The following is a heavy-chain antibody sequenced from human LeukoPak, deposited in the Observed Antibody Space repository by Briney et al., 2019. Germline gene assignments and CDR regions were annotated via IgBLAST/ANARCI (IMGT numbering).Heavy chain of an antibody. D-gene: IGHD6-19*01. Sequence: GGSLRLSCAASGFTFSSYAMSWVRQAPGKGLEWVSAISGSGGSTYYADSVKGRFTISRDNSKNTLYLQMNSLRAEDTAVYYCAKDGLVRYSSRWYNYWGQGTLVTVSS. CDR2: ISGSGGST. CDR3: AKDGLVRYSSRWYNY. CDR1: GFTFSSYA. V-gene: IGHV3-23*01. J-gene: IGHJ4*02.